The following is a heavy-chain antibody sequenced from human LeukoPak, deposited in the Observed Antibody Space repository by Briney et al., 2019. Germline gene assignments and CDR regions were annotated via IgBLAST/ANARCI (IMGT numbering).Heavy chain of an antibody. J-gene: IGHJ4*02. CDR2: IYYSGST. V-gene: IGHV4-59*08. CDR3: ARAVYGSGSYFFDY. CDR1: GGSISSYY. D-gene: IGHD3-10*01. Sequence: SETLSLTCTVSGGSISSYYWSWIRQPPGKGLEWIGYIYYSGSTNYNPSLKSRVTISVDTSKNQLSLKLTSVTAADTAVYYCARAVYGSGSYFFDYWGQGTLVTVSS.